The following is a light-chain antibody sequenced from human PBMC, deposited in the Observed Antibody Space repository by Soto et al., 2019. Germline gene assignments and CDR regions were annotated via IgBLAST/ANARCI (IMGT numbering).Light chain of an antibody. V-gene: IGKV3-20*01. CDR1: QSVSSSY. J-gene: IGKJ1*01. CDR2: GAS. CDR3: QQYGSALWT. Sequence: EIVLTQSPGTLSLSPGERATLSCRASQSVSSSYLAWFQHKPGQAPRLLIYGASSRATGIPDRFSGSGSATDFTLAISRLEPEDFAVYYCQQYGSALWTFGQWTKVEIK.